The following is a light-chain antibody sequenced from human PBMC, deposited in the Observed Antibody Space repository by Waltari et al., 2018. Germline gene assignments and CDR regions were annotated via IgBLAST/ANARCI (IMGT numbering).Light chain of an antibody. CDR3: QQFYKTPPA. Sequence: DMVMTQSPDSLVLSLGERATINCTSSQSVLYSSNNKNYLAWYQQRPGQPPRLLIYWASTLVSGVPDRFSGSGSGTDFTLTISSLQAEDVAVYYCQQFYKTPPAFGQGTKVDLK. V-gene: IGKV4-1*01. J-gene: IGKJ1*01. CDR1: QSVLYSSNNKNY. CDR2: WAS.